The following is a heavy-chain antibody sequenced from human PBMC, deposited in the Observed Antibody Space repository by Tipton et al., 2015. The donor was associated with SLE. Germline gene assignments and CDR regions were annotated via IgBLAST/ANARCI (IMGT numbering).Heavy chain of an antibody. CDR1: GYTFTDYY. Sequence: QLEQSGAEVKKPGASVKVSCKPSGYTFTDYYLHWVRQAPGQGLEWMGWINPNTGATNNAQKVQGRVTMTGDTSISTFYMILNTLRSDDTAVYYCARDPGGDFWCRYYYFDSWGQGTRVTVSS. CDR2: INPNTGAT. V-gene: IGHV1-2*02. CDR3: ARDPGGDFWCRYYYFDS. D-gene: IGHD3-3*01. J-gene: IGHJ4*02.